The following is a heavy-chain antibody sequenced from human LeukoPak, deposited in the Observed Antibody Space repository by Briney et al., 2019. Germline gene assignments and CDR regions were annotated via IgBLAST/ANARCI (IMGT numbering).Heavy chain of an antibody. J-gene: IGHJ4*02. Sequence: PGGSLRLSCAASGFPFNNFAMSWVRQAPGKGLEWVSAISGSGGSTYYADSVKGRFTISRDNSKSTLYLQMNSLRAEDTAVYYCAKVRWDNSGWYYLDYWGQGTLVTVSS. D-gene: IGHD6-19*01. CDR2: ISGSGGST. CDR1: GFPFNNFA. V-gene: IGHV3-23*01. CDR3: AKVRWDNSGWYYLDY.